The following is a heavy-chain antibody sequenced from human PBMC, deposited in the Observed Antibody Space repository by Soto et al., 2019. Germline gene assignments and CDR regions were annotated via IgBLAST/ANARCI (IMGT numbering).Heavy chain of an antibody. D-gene: IGHD7-27*01. V-gene: IGHV3-30-3*01. CDR2: ISYDGNIK. CDR1: GFTFSSHS. CDR3: AREWSTSGDLDY. J-gene: IGHJ4*02. Sequence: QVQLVESGGGVVQPGMSLRLSCAASGFTFSSHSIQWVRQAPGKGLEWVAVISYDGNIKYYADSVRGRFTISRDTSKNTLYLPMHSLRPEDTAVYYCAREWSTSGDLDYWGQGTLVIVSS.